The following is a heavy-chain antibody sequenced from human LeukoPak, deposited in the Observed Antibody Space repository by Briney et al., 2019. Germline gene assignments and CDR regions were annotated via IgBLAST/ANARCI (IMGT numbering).Heavy chain of an antibody. J-gene: IGHJ6*03. CDR1: GFTFSSYS. CDR3: ARDLTTLYYYYYYYMDV. D-gene: IGHD1-1*01. CDR2: ISSSSGYI. Sequence: GGSLRLSCAASGFTFSSYSMNWVRQAPGKGLEWVSSISSSSGYIYYADSVKGRFTVSRDNAKNSLYMQMNSLRAEDTAVYYCARDLTTLYYYYYYYMDVWGKGTTVTVSS. V-gene: IGHV3-21*01.